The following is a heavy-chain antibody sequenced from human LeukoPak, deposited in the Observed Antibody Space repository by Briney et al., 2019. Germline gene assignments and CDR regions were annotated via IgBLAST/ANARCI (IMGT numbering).Heavy chain of an antibody. CDR2: IYYSGST. J-gene: IGHJ6*02. CDR1: GGSISSSSYY. V-gene: IGHV4-39*07. D-gene: IGHD3-10*01. CDR3: ARDATGWFGTYGMDV. Sequence: SETLSLTCTVSGGSISSSSYYWGWIRQPPGKGLEWIGSIYYSGSTYYNPSLKSRVTISVDTSKNQFSLKLSSVTAADTAVYYCARDATGWFGTYGMDVWGQGTTVTVSS.